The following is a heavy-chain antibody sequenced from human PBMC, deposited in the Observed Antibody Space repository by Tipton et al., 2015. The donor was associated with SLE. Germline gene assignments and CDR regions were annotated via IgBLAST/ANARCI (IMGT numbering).Heavy chain of an antibody. CDR1: GGSFSGYY. V-gene: IGHV4-34*01. CDR3: ASPPDALGEDY. CDR2: IYHSGST. Sequence: LRLSCAVYGGSFSGYYWGWIRQPPGKGLEWIGSIYHSGSTYYNPSLKSRVTISVDTSKNQFSLKLSSVTAADTAVYYCASPPDALGEDYWGQGTLVTVSS. D-gene: IGHD2-21*01. J-gene: IGHJ4*02.